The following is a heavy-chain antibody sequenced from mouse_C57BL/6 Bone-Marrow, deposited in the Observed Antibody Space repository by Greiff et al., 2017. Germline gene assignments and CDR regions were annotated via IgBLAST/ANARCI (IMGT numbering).Heavy chain of an antibody. CDR3: ARYGNYWYFDV. J-gene: IGHJ1*03. CDR2: IYPRSGNT. V-gene: IGHV1-81*01. Sequence: QVQLKESGAELARPGASVKLSCKASGYTFTSYGISWVKQRTGQGLEWIGEIYPRSGNTYYNEKFKGKATLTADKSSSTAYMELRSLTSEDSAVYVCARYGNYWYFDVWGTGTTVTVAS. D-gene: IGHD2-1*01. CDR1: GYTFTSYG.